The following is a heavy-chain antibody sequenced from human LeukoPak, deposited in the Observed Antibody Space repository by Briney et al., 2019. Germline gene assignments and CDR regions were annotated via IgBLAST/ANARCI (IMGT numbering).Heavy chain of an antibody. V-gene: IGHV4-39*01. Sequence: SETLSLTCTVSGGSISSSSYYWGWIRQPPGKGLEWIGSIYYSGSTYYNPSLKSRVTISVDTSKNQFSLKLSSVTAADTAVYYCARVGVPAAIQPVSFDYWGQGTLVTVSS. CDR2: IYYSGST. D-gene: IGHD2-2*01. J-gene: IGHJ4*02. CDR3: ARVGVPAAIQPVSFDY. CDR1: GGSISSSSYY.